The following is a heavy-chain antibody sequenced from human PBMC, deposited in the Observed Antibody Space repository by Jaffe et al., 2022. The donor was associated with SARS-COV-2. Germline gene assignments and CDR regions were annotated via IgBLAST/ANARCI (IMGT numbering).Heavy chain of an antibody. D-gene: IGHD6-13*01. J-gene: IGHJ6*03. V-gene: IGHV3-48*01. CDR3: ARVEQQLEVYYYYYYMDV. Sequence: EVQLVESGGGLVQPGGSLRLSCAASGFTFSIYNMNWVRQAPGKGLEWVSYISSSSSTIYYADSVKARFTVSRDNAKNSLYLQMNSLSAEDTAVYFCARVEQQLEVYYYYYYMDVWGKGTTVTVSS. CDR2: ISSSSSTI. CDR1: GFTFSIYN.